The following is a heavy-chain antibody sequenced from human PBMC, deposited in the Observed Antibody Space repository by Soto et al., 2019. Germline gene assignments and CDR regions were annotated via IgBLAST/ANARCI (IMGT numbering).Heavy chain of an antibody. D-gene: IGHD2-21*01. CDR1: GFTFSSYG. Sequence: QVQLVESGGGVVQPGRSLRLSCAASGFTFSSYGMHWVRQAPGKGLEWVAVISHDGSKKYYADSVKGRFTISRDNSKNTLYLQMNSLRAEDTAVYYCVKELDGYNPFDYWGQGTLVTVSS. CDR3: VKELDGYNPFDY. V-gene: IGHV3-30*18. J-gene: IGHJ4*02. CDR2: ISHDGSKK.